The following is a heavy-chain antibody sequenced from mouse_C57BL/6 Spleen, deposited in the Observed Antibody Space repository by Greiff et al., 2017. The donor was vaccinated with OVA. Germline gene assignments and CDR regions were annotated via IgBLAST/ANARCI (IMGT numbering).Heavy chain of an antibody. CDR3: ARTLYYYGSSYGWYFDV. J-gene: IGHJ1*03. D-gene: IGHD1-1*01. Sequence: VQLQESGPELVKPGASVKISCKASGYAFSSSWMNWVKQRPGKGLEWIGRIYPGDGDTNYNGKFKGKATLTADKSSSTAYMQLSSLTSEDSAVYFCARTLYYYGSSYGWYFDVWGTGTTVTVSS. CDR1: GYAFSSSW. CDR2: IYPGDGDT. V-gene: IGHV1-82*01.